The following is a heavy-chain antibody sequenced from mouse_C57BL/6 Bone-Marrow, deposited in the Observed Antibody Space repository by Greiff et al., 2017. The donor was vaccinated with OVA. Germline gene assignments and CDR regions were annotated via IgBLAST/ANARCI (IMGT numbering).Heavy chain of an antibody. Sequence: VQLQQSGAELVKPGASVKLSCKASGYTFTEYTIHWVKQRPGQGLEWIGEIDPSDSYTNYNQKFKGKSTLTVDKSSSTAYMQLSSLTSEDSAVYYCARGTLEYYGSRAMDYWGQGTSVTVSS. CDR2: IDPSDSYT. CDR1: GYTFTEYT. D-gene: IGHD1-1*01. CDR3: ARGTLEYYGSRAMDY. V-gene: IGHV1-69*01. J-gene: IGHJ4*01.